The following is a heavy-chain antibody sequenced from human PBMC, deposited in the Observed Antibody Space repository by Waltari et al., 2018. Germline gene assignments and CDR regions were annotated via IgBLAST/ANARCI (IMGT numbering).Heavy chain of an antibody. V-gene: IGHV3-21*01. CDR1: GFTFSSYS. D-gene: IGHD3-10*01. CDR2: RICGSSYM. Sequence: EVQLVESGGGLVKPGGSLRLSCAASGFTFSSYSMNWVRQAPGKGLGWCSARICGSSYMNYADLGKGRFTISRDNANNSLYLQMNSLRAEDTAVYDCARDSGPYGGYWGQGTLVTVSS. J-gene: IGHJ4*02. CDR3: ARDSGPYGGY.